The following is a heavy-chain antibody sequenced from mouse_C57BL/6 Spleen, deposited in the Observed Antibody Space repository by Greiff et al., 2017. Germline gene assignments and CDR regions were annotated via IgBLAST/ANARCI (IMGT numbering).Heavy chain of an antibody. D-gene: IGHD1-1*01. CDR1: GFTFSSYA. V-gene: IGHV5-4*01. Sequence: EVKLMESGGGLVKPGGSLKLSCAASGFTFSSYAMSWVRQTPEKRLEWVATISDGGSYTYYPDNVKGRFTISRDNAKNNLYLQMSHLKSEDTAMYYCAREGGSSYKYFDVWGTGTTVTVSS. CDR3: AREGGSSYKYFDV. CDR2: ISDGGSYT. J-gene: IGHJ1*03.